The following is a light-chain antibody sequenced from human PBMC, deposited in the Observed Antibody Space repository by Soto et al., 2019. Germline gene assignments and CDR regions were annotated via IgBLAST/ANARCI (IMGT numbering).Light chain of an antibody. Sequence: EIVMAQSPATLSVSPGESATLSCRASQSVSSNLAWHQQKPGQAPRILMYDASTRATGISARCSGSGSVTEFTLTISSLQSEDFAVYYCQQYHNWPITFGQGTRLEIK. CDR2: DAS. CDR3: QQYHNWPIT. V-gene: IGKV3-15*01. CDR1: QSVSSN. J-gene: IGKJ5*01.